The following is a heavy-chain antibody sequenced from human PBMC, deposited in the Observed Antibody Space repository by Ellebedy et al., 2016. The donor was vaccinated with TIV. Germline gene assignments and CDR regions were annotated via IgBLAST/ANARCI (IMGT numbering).Heavy chain of an antibody. D-gene: IGHD6-19*01. Sequence: MPSETLSLTCTVSGGSISSYYWSWIRQPPGKGLEWIGYIYYSGSTNYNPSLKSRVTISVDTSKNQFSLKLRSVTAADTAVYYCARYPGVAAHYFDYWGQGTLVTVSS. CDR3: ARYPGVAAHYFDY. CDR2: IYYSGST. V-gene: IGHV4-59*01. J-gene: IGHJ4*02. CDR1: GGSISSYY.